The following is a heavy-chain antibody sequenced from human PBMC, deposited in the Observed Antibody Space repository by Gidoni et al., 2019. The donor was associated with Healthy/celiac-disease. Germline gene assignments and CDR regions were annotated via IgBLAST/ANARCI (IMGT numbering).Heavy chain of an antibody. CDR2: IVVGSGNT. Sequence: HMQLVQSGPEVKKPGTSVKVSCKASGFTFTSSAVQWVRQARGQRLAWIGWIVVGSGNTNYAQKFQERVTITRDMSTSTAYMELSSLRSEDTAVYYCAGQSSTSPFDYWGQGTLVTVSS. CDR1: GFTFTSSA. V-gene: IGHV1-58*01. D-gene: IGHD2-2*01. CDR3: AGQSSTSPFDY. J-gene: IGHJ4*02.